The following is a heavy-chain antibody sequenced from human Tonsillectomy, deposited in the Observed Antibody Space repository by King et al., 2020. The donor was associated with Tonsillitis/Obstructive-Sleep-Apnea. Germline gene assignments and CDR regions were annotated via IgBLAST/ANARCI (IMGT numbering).Heavy chain of an antibody. D-gene: IGHD4/OR15-4a*01. CDR1: GFTVSTNF. CDR2: IYSGGTT. CDR3: TGTNYGNYYYYMDV. V-gene: IGHV3-66*01. Sequence: VQLGESGGGLVQPGGSLRLSCAASGFTVSTNFMSWVRQAPGKGLEWVSVIYSGGTTYYADSVKGRFTISRDNSKNTLYLQLNSLRAEDTAVYYCTGTNYGNYYYYMDVWGKGTTVTVSS. J-gene: IGHJ6*03.